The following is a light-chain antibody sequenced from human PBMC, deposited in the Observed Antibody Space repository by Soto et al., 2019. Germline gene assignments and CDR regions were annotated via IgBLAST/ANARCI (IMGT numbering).Light chain of an antibody. J-gene: IGKJ1*01. CDR3: LQDYNYPPT. V-gene: IGKV1-6*01. Sequence: ATQMTHSPSSLSASVGDRVTITCRASQDIRNDLGWYQQKPGKAPNLLIYAASSLQSGVPSRFSGSGFGTDFTLTISSLQPEDCATYYCLQDYNYPPTFGPGTKVDIK. CDR2: AAS. CDR1: QDIRND.